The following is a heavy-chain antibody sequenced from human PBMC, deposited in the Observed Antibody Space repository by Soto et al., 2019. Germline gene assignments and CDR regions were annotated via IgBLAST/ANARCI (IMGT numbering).Heavy chain of an antibody. CDR3: ATPYYFNH. D-gene: IGHD3-16*01. V-gene: IGHV3-21*06. CDR1: GFNFRAYT. J-gene: IGHJ1*01. Sequence: GGSLRLSCAASGFNFRAYTKNWVRQAPGKGLEWLSSISDDSSYIDYADSLRGRFTVSRDNARNSLYLQIDSLGVEDTAVYYCATPYYFNHWGPGTLVTVSS. CDR2: ISDDSSYI.